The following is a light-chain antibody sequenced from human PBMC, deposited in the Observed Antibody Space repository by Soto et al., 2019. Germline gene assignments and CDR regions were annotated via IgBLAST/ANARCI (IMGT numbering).Light chain of an antibody. Sequence: EIVLTQSPATLSVSPGERATLSCRASQNVLSNLAWYQQKPGQAPRLLIYGASTRATGLPVRFSGSGSGTQFTLTISSLQSEDFAVYYCQQYNNWPITFGQGTRLEIK. CDR1: QNVLSN. CDR2: GAS. V-gene: IGKV3-15*01. J-gene: IGKJ5*01. CDR3: QQYNNWPIT.